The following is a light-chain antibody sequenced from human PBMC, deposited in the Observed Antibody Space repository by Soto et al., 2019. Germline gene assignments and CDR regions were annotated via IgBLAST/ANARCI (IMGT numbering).Light chain of an antibody. CDR2: AAS. CDR1: QSVSSRY. Sequence: EMVLTQSPGTLSLSPGERATLSCRASQSVSSRYLAWYQQKPGQAPRLLIYAASSRATGIPDRFSGSGSGADFTLTISRLEPEYFAVYYCQQYGSSPPVTFGQGTRLEIK. CDR3: QQYGSSPPVT. V-gene: IGKV3-20*01. J-gene: IGKJ5*01.